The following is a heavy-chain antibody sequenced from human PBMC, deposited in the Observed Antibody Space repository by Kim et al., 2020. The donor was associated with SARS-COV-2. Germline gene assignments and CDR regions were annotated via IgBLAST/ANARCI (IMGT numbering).Heavy chain of an antibody. CDR3: TRDRGASALYYYYGMDV. CDR1: GFTFGDYA. J-gene: IGHJ6*02. V-gene: IGHV3-49*04. D-gene: IGHD3-10*01. CDR2: IRSKAYGGTT. Sequence: GGSLRLSCTASGFTFGDYAMSWVRQAPGKGLEWVGFIRSKAYGGTTEYAASVKGRFTISRDDSKSIAYLQMNSLKTEDTAVYYCTRDRGASALYYYYGMDVWGQGTTVTVSS.